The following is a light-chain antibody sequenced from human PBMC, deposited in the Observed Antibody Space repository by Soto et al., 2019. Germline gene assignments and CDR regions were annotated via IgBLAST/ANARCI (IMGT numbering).Light chain of an antibody. J-gene: IGKJ1*01. V-gene: IGKV3-20*01. CDR2: GAS. CDR3: QQFGSSSWT. CDR1: QSVSSSY. Sequence: ESVLTQSPGTLSLSRREKDTLSCRASQSVSSSYLAWYQQKPGQAPRLLIYGASSRATGIPDRFSGSGSGTDFTLTVSRLEPEDFAVYYCQQFGSSSWTFGQGTKV.